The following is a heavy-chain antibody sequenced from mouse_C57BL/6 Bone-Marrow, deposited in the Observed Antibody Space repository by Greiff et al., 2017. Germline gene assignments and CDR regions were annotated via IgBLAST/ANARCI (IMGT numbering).Heavy chain of an antibody. Sequence: VQLQQPGAELVRPGASVKLSCTASGFNINDDYMHWVKQRPEQGLEWIGWIDPENGDTEYASKFQGKATITADTSSNTASLQLSSLTSEDTAVYYCAWINTVVAAGAYWGQGTLVTVSA. CDR2: IDPENGDT. CDR3: AWINTVVAAGAY. D-gene: IGHD1-1*01. CDR1: GFNINDDY. J-gene: IGHJ3*01. V-gene: IGHV14-4*01.